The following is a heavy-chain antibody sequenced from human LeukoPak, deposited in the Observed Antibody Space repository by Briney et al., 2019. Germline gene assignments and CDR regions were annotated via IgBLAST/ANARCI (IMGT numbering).Heavy chain of an antibody. CDR1: GFTFTDYY. Sequence: GGSLRLSCAASGFTFTDYYMSWIRQAPGKGLEWVANIKQDGSEKYYVDSVKGRFTISRDNAKNSLYLQMNSLRAEDTAVYYCARDQGRYFDWLDYWGQGTLVTVSS. D-gene: IGHD3-9*01. CDR3: ARDQGRYFDWLDY. V-gene: IGHV3-7*01. CDR2: IKQDGSEK. J-gene: IGHJ4*02.